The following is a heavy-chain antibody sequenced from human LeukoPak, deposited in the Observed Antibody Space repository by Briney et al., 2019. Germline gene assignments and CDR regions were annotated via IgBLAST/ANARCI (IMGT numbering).Heavy chain of an antibody. CDR3: AKDQVISSGCIDY. CDR1: GFTFSSYG. CDR2: ISYDGSNK. D-gene: IGHD6-19*01. V-gene: IGHV3-30*18. Sequence: GGSLRLSCAASGFTFSSYGMHWVRQAPGKGLEWVAVISYDGSNKYCADSVKGRFTISRDNSKNTLYLQMNSLRAEDTAVYYCAKDQVISSGCIDYWGQGTLVTASS. J-gene: IGHJ4*02.